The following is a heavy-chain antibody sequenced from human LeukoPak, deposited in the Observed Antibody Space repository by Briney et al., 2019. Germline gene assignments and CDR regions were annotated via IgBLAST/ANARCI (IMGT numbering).Heavy chain of an antibody. CDR3: ARDLELLWFGELGPDWFDP. CDR2: ISAYNGNT. D-gene: IGHD3-10*01. J-gene: IGHJ5*02. Sequence: GASVKVSCKASGYTFTSYGISWMQQAPGQGLEWMGWISAYNGNTNYAQKLQGRVTMTTDPSTSTDYMELRSLSSEDTVVYYCARDLELLWFGELGPDWFDPWGQGTLVTVSS. CDR1: GYTFTSYG. V-gene: IGHV1-18*01.